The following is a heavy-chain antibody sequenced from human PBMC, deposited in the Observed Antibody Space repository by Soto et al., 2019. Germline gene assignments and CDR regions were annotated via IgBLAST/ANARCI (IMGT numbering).Heavy chain of an antibody. CDR3: AREETYDFWSGYGQRNYYYYCMDV. CDR2: INPNSGGT. V-gene: IGHV1-2*04. CDR1: GYTFTGYY. J-gene: IGHJ6*02. Sequence: ASVKVSCKASGYTFTGYYMHWVRQAPGQGLEWMGWINPNSGGTNYAQKFQGWVTMTRDTSISTAYMELSRLRSDDTAVYYCAREETYDFWSGYGQRNYYYYCMDVWGQGTTVTAP. D-gene: IGHD3-3*01.